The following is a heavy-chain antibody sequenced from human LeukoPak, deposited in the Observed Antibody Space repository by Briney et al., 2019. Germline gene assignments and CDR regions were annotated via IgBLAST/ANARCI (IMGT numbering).Heavy chain of an antibody. J-gene: IGHJ5*02. CDR1: GCTFTSYG. V-gene: IGHV1-18*01. CDR3: ARDHPPLRYFDWLLPGNWFDP. Sequence: WASVTVSCKASGCTFTSYGISWLRQAPGQGLAWMGWTSAYNGNTNYAQKLQGRVTMTTDPSTSTAYMELRSLRSDDTAVYYCARDHPPLRYFDWLLPGNWFDPWGQGTLVTVSS. D-gene: IGHD3-9*01. CDR2: TSAYNGNT.